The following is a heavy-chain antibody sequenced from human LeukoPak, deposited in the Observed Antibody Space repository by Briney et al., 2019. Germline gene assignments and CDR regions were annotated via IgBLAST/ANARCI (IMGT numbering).Heavy chain of an antibody. CDR2: MNIDGSEK. Sequence: GGSLRLSCAASGFTFSSYWMGWVRQAPGKRLEWVANMNIDGSEKYYADSVKGRFTISRDNARNSVYLQMNSLRVEDTAVYYCAKGGWCLDPWGQGTLVTVSS. J-gene: IGHJ5*02. CDR1: GFTFSSYW. D-gene: IGHD2-8*01. V-gene: IGHV3-7*01. CDR3: AKGGWCLDP.